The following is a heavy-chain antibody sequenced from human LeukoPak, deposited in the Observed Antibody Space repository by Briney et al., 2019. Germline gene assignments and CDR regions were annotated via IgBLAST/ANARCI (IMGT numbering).Heavy chain of an antibody. CDR2: TYYRSKWYN. V-gene: IGHV6-1*01. CDR1: VDSASRSSAA. D-gene: IGHD5-12*01. Sequence: SQTLSLTRAISVDSASRSSAACNSIRQSPSRGLEWLGRTYYRSKWYNDYAGSVNSRITINPDTSRSQFSLRTNSVTTEDTAVYYCARDTYSGYDSLFGNYFYYAMDVWGEGTTVTVSP. J-gene: IGHJ6*04. CDR3: ARDTYSGYDSLFGNYFYYAMDV.